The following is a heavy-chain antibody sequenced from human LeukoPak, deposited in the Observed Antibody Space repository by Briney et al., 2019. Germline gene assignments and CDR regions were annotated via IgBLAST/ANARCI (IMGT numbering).Heavy chain of an antibody. CDR1: GGSISNF. V-gene: IGHV4-39*01. J-gene: IGHJ4*02. CDR2: IHYTGNT. CDR3: ARGLWMVPFDY. Sequence: SETLSLTCTVFGGSISNFWGWIRQPPGKGLEWIGSIHYTGNTYYNASLKSRVTMSVDTSKNQFSLKLSSMTAADTAVYYCARGLWMVPFDYWGQGTLVTVSS. D-gene: IGHD3-10*01.